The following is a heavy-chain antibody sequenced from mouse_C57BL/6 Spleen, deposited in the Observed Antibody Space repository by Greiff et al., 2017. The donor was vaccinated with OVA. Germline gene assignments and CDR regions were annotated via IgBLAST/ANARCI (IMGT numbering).Heavy chain of an antibody. CDR3: ARYDGDYYGSSYVEGGFAY. V-gene: IGHV1-20*01. CDR1: GYSFTGYF. J-gene: IGHJ3*01. Sequence: VQLKESGPELVKPGDSVKISCKASGYSFTGYFMNWVMQSHGKSLEWIGRINPYNGDTFYNQKFKGKATLTVDKSSSTAHMELRSLTSEDSAVYYCARYDGDYYGSSYVEGGFAYWGQGTLVTVSA. D-gene: IGHD1-1*01. CDR2: INPYNGDT.